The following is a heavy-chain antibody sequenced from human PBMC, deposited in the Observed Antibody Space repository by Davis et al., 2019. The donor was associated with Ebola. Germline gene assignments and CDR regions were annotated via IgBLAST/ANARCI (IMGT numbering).Heavy chain of an antibody. D-gene: IGHD1-26*01. V-gene: IGHV1-18*01. CDR3: ARGWSGSYYYYGMDV. CDR2: ISAYNGNT. Sequence: ASVKVSCKASGYTFTSYGISWVRQAPGQGLEWMGWISAYNGNTSYAQKLQGRVTMTTDTSTSTAYMELRSLRSDDTAVYYCARGWSGSYYYYGMDVWGQGTTVTVSS. J-gene: IGHJ6*02. CDR1: GYTFTSYG.